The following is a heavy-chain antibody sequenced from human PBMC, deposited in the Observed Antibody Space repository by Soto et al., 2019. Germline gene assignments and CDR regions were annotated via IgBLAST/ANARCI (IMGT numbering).Heavy chain of an antibody. Sequence: QVPLQESGPGLVKPSETLSLTCTVSGGSVSSGSYYWSWIRQPPGKGLEWIGYIYYSGSTNYNPSLKSRVTISVDTSKNQFSLKLSSVTAADTAVYYCARMSSGSDYWGQGTLVTVSS. J-gene: IGHJ4*02. D-gene: IGHD3-22*01. CDR2: IYYSGST. CDR1: GGSVSSGSYY. V-gene: IGHV4-61*01. CDR3: ARMSSGSDY.